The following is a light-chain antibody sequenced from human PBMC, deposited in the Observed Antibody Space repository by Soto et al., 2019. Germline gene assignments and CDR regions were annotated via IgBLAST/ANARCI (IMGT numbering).Light chain of an antibody. CDR3: QHRGNWPRT. V-gene: IGKV3-11*01. Sequence: EIVLTQSPATLSLSPGERATLSCRASQSVTTYLSWYQQKPGQAPRLLIYDASNRATDIPARFSGSGSGTDFNLTISSLEPEDFAVYYCQHRGNWPRTFGQGTKLEIK. J-gene: IGKJ2*01. CDR2: DAS. CDR1: QSVTTY.